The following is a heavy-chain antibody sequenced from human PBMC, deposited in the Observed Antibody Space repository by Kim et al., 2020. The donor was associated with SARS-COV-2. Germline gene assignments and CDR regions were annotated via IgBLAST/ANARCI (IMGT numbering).Heavy chain of an antibody. D-gene: IGHD6-13*01. V-gene: IGHV3-33*06. J-gene: IGHJ6*02. CDR3: AKVWAAAGTRNYYYYGMDV. Sequence: GQIPISRDNSKNTLYLQMNSLRAEDTAVYYCAKVWAAAGTRNYYYYGMDVWGQGTTVTVSS.